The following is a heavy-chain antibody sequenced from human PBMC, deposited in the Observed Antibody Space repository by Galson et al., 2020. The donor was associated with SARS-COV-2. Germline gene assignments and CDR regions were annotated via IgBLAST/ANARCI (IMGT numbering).Heavy chain of an antibody. J-gene: IGHJ4*02. V-gene: IGHV1-2*02. CDR1: GYTFTGYY. CDR3: ARVDSLWFGELPDY. CDR2: INPNSGGT. D-gene: IGHD3-10*01. Sequence: ASVKVSCKASGYTFTGYYMHWVRQAPGQGLEWMGWINPNSGGTNYAQKFQGRVTMTRDTSISTAYMELSRLRSDDTAVYYCARVDSLWFGELPDYWGQGTLVTVSS.